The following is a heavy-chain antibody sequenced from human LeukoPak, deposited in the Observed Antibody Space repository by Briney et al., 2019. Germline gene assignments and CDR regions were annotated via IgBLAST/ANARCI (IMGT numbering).Heavy chain of an antibody. CDR1: GFTFVDYG. Sequence: GGSLRLACATSGFTFVDYGLSWVRRAPGKGLEWLCAINYNGAITDYADSVKGRFTISRDNAKNSLYLRMDSLRAEDAALYYCARDRLGPSFSVSHFDLGGQGPLVTVFS. V-gene: IGHV3-20*04. CDR3: ARDRLGPSFSVSHFDL. D-gene: IGHD3-3*02. CDR2: INYNGAIT. J-gene: IGHJ4*02.